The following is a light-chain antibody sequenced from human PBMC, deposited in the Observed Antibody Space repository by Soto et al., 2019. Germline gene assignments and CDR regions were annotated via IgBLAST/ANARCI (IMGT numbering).Light chain of an antibody. J-gene: IGLJ1*01. CDR1: SSDVGNSKY. CDR2: EVS. V-gene: IGLV2-14*01. CDR3: FSYTSRGTYV. Sequence: QSALTQPASVSGSPGQSITISCTGTSSDVGNSKYVSWYQQHPGKAPKLMIYEVSNRPSGVSNRFSGSKSGNTASLTISGLQAEDETDYYCFSYTSRGTYVFGTGTKLTV.